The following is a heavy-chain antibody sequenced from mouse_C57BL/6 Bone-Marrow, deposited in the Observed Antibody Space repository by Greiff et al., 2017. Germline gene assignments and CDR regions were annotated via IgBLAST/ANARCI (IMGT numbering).Heavy chain of an antibody. CDR3: AREKWLRWCAY. J-gene: IGHJ3*01. V-gene: IGHV1-42*01. D-gene: IGHD1-3*01. CDR1: GYSFTGYY. Sequence: EVQLQESGPELVKPGASVKISCKASGYSFTGYYMNWVKQSPEKSLEWIGEINPSTGGTTYNQKFKAKATLTVDKSSSTAYMQLKSLTSEDSAVYYCAREKWLRWCAYWGQGTLVTVSA. CDR2: INPSTGGT.